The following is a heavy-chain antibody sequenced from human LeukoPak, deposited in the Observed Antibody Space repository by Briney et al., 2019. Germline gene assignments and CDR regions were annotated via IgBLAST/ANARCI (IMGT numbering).Heavy chain of an antibody. CDR2: IYHSGST. V-gene: IGHV4-39*07. J-gene: IGHJ4*02. D-gene: IGHD3-3*01. CDR3: AIYDFWSGYYADY. Sequence: SETLSLTCTVSGGSISSSSYYWGWIRQPPGKGLEWIGSIYHSGSTYYNPSLKSRVTISVDTSKNQFSLKLSSVTAADTAVYYCAIYDFWSGYYADYWGQGTLVTVSS. CDR1: GGSISSSSYY.